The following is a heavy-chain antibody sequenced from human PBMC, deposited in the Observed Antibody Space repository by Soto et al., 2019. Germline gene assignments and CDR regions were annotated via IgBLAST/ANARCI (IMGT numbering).Heavy chain of an antibody. Sequence: GGSLRLSCAASGFTFSNYGMHWVRQAPGKGLEWVAVISYDGNNKYYACSVKGRFTISRDNSKNTLYLQMNSLRAEDTAVYYCAKDLDFYDIGDGFDIWGQGTEVTVSS. J-gene: IGHJ3*02. CDR1: GFTFSNYG. CDR2: ISYDGNNK. CDR3: AKDLDFYDIGDGFDI. V-gene: IGHV3-30*18. D-gene: IGHD3-22*01.